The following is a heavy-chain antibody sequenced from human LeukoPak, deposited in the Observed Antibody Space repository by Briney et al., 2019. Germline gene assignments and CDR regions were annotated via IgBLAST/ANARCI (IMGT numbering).Heavy chain of an antibody. D-gene: IGHD3-10*01. CDR1: GGSISGYY. V-gene: IGHV4-59*01. CDR3: ARSDGYGLVGI. J-gene: IGHJ3*02. CDR2: IYSTGST. Sequence: PSETLSLTCTVSGGSISGYYWSWVRQSPEKGLESIGFIYSTGSTSYNPSLRSRVTISIDTSQNQFYLRLTSVTAADTAVYYCARSDGYGLVGIWGQGTMVTVSS.